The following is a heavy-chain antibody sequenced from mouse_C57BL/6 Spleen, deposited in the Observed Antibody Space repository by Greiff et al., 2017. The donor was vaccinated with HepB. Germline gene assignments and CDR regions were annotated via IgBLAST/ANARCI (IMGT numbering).Heavy chain of an antibody. V-gene: IGHV1-78*01. D-gene: IGHD1-1*01. Sequence: VQLQQSDAELVKPGASVKISCKVSGYTFTDHTIHWMKQRPEQGLEWIGYIYPRDGSTKYNEKFKGKATLTADKSSSTAYMQLNSLTSEDSAVYFCAGIYPDFYYAMDYWGQGTSVTVSS. J-gene: IGHJ4*01. CDR1: GYTFTDHT. CDR3: AGIYPDFYYAMDY. CDR2: IYPRDGST.